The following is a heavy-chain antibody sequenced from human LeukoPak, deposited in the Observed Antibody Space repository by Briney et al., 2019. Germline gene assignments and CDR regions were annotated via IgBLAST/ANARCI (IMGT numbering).Heavy chain of an antibody. Sequence: PGGSLRLSCAASGFTFSSYGMHWVRQAPGKGLEWVAVISYDGSNKYYADSVKGRFTISRDNGKNSLDLQMNSLRADYTAVYYCARDTLGEGEDANYAVYYFDYWGQGTVVTVSS. CDR3: ARDTLGEGEDANYAVYYFDY. CDR1: GFTFSSYG. CDR2: ISYDGSNK. J-gene: IGHJ4*02. V-gene: IGHV3-30*03. D-gene: IGHD4/OR15-4a*01.